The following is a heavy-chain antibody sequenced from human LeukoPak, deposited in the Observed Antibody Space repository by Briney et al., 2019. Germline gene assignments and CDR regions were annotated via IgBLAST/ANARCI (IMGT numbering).Heavy chain of an antibody. CDR2: VHLDWRT. CDR1: GGSVTSTNW. CDR3: AREGGFYRPLDY. V-gene: IGHV4-4*02. J-gene: IGHJ4*02. Sequence: PSGTLSLTCGVSGGSVTSTNWWTWVRQPPGKGLGCIGEVHLDWRTNYNPSLKSRLTMSVDLYENHISLKLTSVTAADAAVYYCAREGGFYRPLDYSGQGTLVTVSS. D-gene: IGHD3-3*01.